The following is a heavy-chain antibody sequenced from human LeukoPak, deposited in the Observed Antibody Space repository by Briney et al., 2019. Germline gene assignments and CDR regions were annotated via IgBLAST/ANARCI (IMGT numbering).Heavy chain of an antibody. V-gene: IGHV3-23*01. CDR2: ISGSGGST. J-gene: IGHJ4*02. CDR3: AKEAGVLIAVAGMFDY. Sequence: GGSLRLSCAASGFTFSSYAMSWVRQAPGKGLEWVSAISGSGGSTYYADSVKGRFTISRDNSKNTLYLRMNSLRAEDTAVYYCAKEAGVLIAVAGMFDYWGQGTLVTVSS. D-gene: IGHD6-19*01. CDR1: GFTFSSYA.